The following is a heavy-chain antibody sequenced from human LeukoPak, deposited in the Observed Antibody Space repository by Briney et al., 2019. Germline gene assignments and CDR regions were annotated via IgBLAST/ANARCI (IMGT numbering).Heavy chain of an antibody. Sequence: PSETLSLTCTVSGGSVSSDYWNWIRQPPGKGLEWIGYIHNNGNTNDNPSLKSRVTISMDASKNQFSLRLSSVTAADTALYYCARRSTYGFFVYWGQGTLVTVSS. D-gene: IGHD4-17*01. V-gene: IGHV4-59*08. CDR1: GGSVSSDY. CDR2: IHNNGNT. J-gene: IGHJ4*02. CDR3: ARRSTYGFFVY.